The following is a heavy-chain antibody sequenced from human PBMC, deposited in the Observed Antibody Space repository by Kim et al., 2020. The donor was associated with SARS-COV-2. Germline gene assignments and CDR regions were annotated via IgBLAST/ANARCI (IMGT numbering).Heavy chain of an antibody. D-gene: IGHD3-9*01. CDR3: AKDHGGYFGY. Sequence: GSTSHTDSVKGRFTIYRVNSKNTLDLQMNSLGAEDTAVYYWAKDHGGYFGYWGQGTLVTVSS. V-gene: IGHV3-23*01. J-gene: IGHJ4*02. CDR2: GST.